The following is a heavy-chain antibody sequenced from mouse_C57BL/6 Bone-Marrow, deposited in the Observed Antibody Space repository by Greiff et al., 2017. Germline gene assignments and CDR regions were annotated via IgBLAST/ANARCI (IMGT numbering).Heavy chain of an antibody. J-gene: IGHJ1*03. V-gene: IGHV1-69*01. CDR1: GYTFTSYW. D-gene: IGHD1-1*01. CDR2: IDPSDSYT. Sequence: QVQLQQSGAELVMPGASVKLSCKASGYTFTSYWLHWVKQRPGQGLEWIGEIDPSDSYTNYNQKFKGKSTLTVDTSSSTAYMRLSSLTSEDSAVYYCAREGAITTVVDWYFDVWGTGTTVTVSS. CDR3: AREGAITTVVDWYFDV.